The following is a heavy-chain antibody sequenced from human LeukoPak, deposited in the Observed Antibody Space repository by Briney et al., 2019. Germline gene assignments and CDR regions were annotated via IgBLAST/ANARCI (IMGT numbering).Heavy chain of an antibody. J-gene: IGHJ2*01. CDR1: GFTFSKYA. V-gene: IGHV3-23*01. D-gene: IGHD3-22*01. CDR3: ARDRSAYYLHWYFDR. CDR2: ISGSGGST. Sequence: PGGSLSLSCAASGFTFSKYAMSWVRQAPGKGLEWVSGISGSGGSTYYADSVKGRFTISRDNSKHTLYLQMNSLRAEDTAVYYCARDRSAYYLHWYFDRWGRGTLVTVSS.